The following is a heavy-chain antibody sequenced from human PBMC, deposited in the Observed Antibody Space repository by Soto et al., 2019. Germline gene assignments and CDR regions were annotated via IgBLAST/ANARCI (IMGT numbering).Heavy chain of an antibody. Sequence: QVQLQESGPGLVKPSETLSLTCTVSGGSISSYYWSWIRQPPGKGLEWIGYIYYSGSTNYDPSLKSRVTISVDPSKDQFSLKLSSVTAADTAVYYCARGPRGSGWYGDYWGQGTLVTVSS. V-gene: IGHV4-59*01. CDR1: GGSISSYY. D-gene: IGHD6-19*01. CDR2: IYYSGST. J-gene: IGHJ4*02. CDR3: ARGPRGSGWYGDY.